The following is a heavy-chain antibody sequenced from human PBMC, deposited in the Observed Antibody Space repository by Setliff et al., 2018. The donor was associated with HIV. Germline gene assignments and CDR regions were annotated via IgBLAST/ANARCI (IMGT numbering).Heavy chain of an antibody. V-gene: IGHV3-7*03. D-gene: IGHD1-26*01. CDR1: GFTFTNRY. Sequence: SCAASGFTFTNRYMSWVRLAPGKGLEWVANINEGGSDQYYVDSVKGRFTISRDNAKNSLYLQMNSLRAEDTAIYYCALLWPFDYWGQGTQVTVSS. CDR2: INEGGSDQ. CDR3: ALLWPFDY. J-gene: IGHJ4*02.